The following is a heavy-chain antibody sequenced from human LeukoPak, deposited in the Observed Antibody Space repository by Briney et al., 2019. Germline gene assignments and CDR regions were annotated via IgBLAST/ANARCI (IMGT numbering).Heavy chain of an antibody. J-gene: IGHJ6*03. CDR3: ARDFEGVHRTTNSYTYYYYMDV. D-gene: IGHD2/OR15-2a*01. V-gene: IGHV3-53*01. CDR1: GFTASDNY. Sequence: PGGSLRLSCAASGFTASDNYMTWVRQAPGKGLEWVSIIYGGSTYYADSVKGRFTISRDNSKNTVYLQMNSLRAEDTAVYYCARDFEGVHRTTNSYTYYYYMDVWGKGTTVIVSS. CDR2: IYGGST.